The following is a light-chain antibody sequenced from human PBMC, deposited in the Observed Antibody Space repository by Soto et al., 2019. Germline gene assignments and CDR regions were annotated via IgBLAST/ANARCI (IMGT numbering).Light chain of an antibody. CDR2: GAS. J-gene: IGKJ2*01. CDR3: QQYGSSPGYT. V-gene: IGKV3-20*01. Sequence: EIVLTQSPGTLSLSPGERATLSCRASRSVSSSYLAWYQQKPGQAPRLLIYGASSRATGIPDRFSGSGSGTDFTLTISRLEPEDFAVYYCQQYGSSPGYTFGQGTKVDIK. CDR1: RSVSSSY.